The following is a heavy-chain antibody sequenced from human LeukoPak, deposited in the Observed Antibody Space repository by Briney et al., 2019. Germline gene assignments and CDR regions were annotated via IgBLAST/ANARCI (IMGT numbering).Heavy chain of an antibody. J-gene: IGHJ5*02. D-gene: IGHD1-1*01. V-gene: IGHV3-33*01. Sequence: GGSLRLSCAASGFTFSSYGMHWVRQAPGKGLEWVAVIWYDGTNKYYADSVKGGFTISRDNSTNALYLQMNSLRTEDTAVYYCTGYNWNDAGWFDPWGQGTLVTVSS. CDR3: TGYNWNDAGWFDP. CDR2: IWYDGTNK. CDR1: GFTFSSYG.